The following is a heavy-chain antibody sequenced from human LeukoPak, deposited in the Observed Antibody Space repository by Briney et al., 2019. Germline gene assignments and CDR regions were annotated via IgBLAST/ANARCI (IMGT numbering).Heavy chain of an antibody. J-gene: IGHJ5*02. CDR1: GGSISSSSYY. Sequence: SETLSLTCTVSGGSISSSSYYWGWIRQPPGKGLEWIGYISSSGCTYYNPSLKSRVTISVDTSKNQFSLKLSSVTAADTAFFFQARGGIRDFDWLMANWFDPWGQGTLVTVSS. V-gene: IGHV4-39*07. CDR2: ISSSGCT. CDR3: ARGGIRDFDWLMANWFDP. D-gene: IGHD3-9*01.